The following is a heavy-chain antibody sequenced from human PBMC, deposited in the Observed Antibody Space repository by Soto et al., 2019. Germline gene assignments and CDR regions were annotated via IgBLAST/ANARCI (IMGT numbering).Heavy chain of an antibody. Sequence: VQLVESGGGLVQPGGSLRLACAGSGFTFSHYWMTWVRQAPGKGLEWVANIKEDGGEKYYVDSVKGRFTISRDNAKNSLYLQMNSLRAEDTAMYYCARDTRVFDYWGQGTLVTVSS. CDR1: GFTFSHYW. J-gene: IGHJ4*02. CDR3: ARDTRVFDY. V-gene: IGHV3-7*01. CDR2: IKEDGGEK.